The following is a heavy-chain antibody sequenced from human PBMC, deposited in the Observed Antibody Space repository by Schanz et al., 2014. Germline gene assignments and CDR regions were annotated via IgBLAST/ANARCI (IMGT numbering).Heavy chain of an antibody. Sequence: EVQLLESGGGLIQPGGSLRLSCAASGFIFGSSVMAWVRQAPGKGPEWVSYIRSSSTPIYYADSVKGRFTISRDNAKNSLYLQMNSLRAEDTAVYYCAKSDAFDIWGQGTLVTVSS. J-gene: IGHJ3*02. CDR2: IRSSSTPI. V-gene: IGHV3-48*01. CDR3: AKSDAFDI. CDR1: GFIFGSSV.